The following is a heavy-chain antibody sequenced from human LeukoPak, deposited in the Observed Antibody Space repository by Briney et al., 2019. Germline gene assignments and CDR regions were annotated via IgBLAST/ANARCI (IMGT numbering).Heavy chain of an antibody. CDR1: GFTVSSNY. CDR2: IYSGGST. J-gene: IGHJ4*02. D-gene: IGHD5-18*01. V-gene: IGHV3-66*01. Sequence: GGSLRLSCAASGFTVSSNYMSWVRQAPGKGLEWVSVIYSGGSTYYADSVKGRFTISSDNSKNTLYLQMNSLGAEDTAVYYCAREMWDSYGYVDYWGQGTLVTVSS. CDR3: AREMWDSYGYVDY.